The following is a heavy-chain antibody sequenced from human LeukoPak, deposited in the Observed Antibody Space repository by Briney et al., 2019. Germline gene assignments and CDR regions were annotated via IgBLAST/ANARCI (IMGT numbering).Heavy chain of an antibody. D-gene: IGHD2-2*01. J-gene: IGHJ5*02. CDR2: IYDSGST. CDR3: ASTNCSSVSCYGANWFDP. CDR1: GGSISSGDYY. Sequence: TLSLTCTVSGGSISSGDYYWSWIRQPPGKGLEWIGYIYDSGSTFHYNPSLKSRVNISVDTSKNQLSLRLSSVTAVGTALYYCASTNCSSVSCYGANWFDPWGQGTLVTVSS. V-gene: IGHV4-30-4*08.